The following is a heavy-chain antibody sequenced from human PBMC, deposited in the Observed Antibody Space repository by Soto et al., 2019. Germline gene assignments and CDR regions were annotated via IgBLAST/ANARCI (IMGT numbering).Heavy chain of an antibody. D-gene: IGHD2-8*02. CDR1: GFTFDDYA. V-gene: IGHV3-9*01. CDR3: SKSTGGTANGMDV. Sequence: VQLAESGGGLVQPGRSLRLSCAASGFTFDDYAMHWVRQAPGKGLEGVSGISWKSSSIGYADSVKGRFTISRDNAKNSLYLQMNSLRAEDTALYYCSKSTGGTANGMDVLGQGTTVTVSS. CDR2: ISWKSSSI. J-gene: IGHJ6*02.